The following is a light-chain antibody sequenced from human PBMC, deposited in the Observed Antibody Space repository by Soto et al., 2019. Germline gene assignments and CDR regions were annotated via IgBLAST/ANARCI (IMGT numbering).Light chain of an antibody. CDR2: GNS. J-gene: IGLJ1*01. CDR1: RSNIGAGYD. Sequence: SVRPQRPSGSRAPGQSVTISCPGRRSNIGAGYDVHWYQQLPGTAPKLLIYGNSNRPSGVPDRFSGSKSGTSASLAITGLQAEDVAKYYGPSYDSSLSGHVFGTG. V-gene: IGLV1-40*01. CDR3: PSYDSSLSGHV.